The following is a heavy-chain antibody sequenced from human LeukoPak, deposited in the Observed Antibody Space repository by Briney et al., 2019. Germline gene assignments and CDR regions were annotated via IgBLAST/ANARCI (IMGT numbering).Heavy chain of an antibody. CDR3: ARAGIAARSLDY. J-gene: IGHJ4*02. V-gene: IGHV1-2*04. CDR1: GYTFTSYY. Sequence: GASVKVSCKASGYTFTSYYMHWVRQAPGQGLEWMGWINPNSGGTNYAQKFQGWVTMTRDTSISTAYMELSRLRSDDTAVYYCARAGIAARSLDYWGQGTLVTVSS. CDR2: INPNSGGT. D-gene: IGHD6-6*01.